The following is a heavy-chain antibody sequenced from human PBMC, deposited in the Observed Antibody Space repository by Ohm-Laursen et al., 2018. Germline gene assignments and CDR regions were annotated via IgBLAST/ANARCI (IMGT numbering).Heavy chain of an antibody. J-gene: IGHJ3*02. CDR3: ARHLGDAFDI. Sequence: GTLSLTCTVYGGSFSNHYWNWIRQTPGKGLEWIGEINQSGSTNYNPSLKSRVTVSVATSRNQFSLKLSSVTAADTAAYYCARHLGDAFDIWGQGTMVIVSS. CDR1: GGSFSNHY. V-gene: IGHV4-34*01. CDR2: INQSGST.